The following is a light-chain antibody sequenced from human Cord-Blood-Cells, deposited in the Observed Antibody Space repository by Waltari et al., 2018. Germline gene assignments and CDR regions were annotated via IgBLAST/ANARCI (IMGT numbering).Light chain of an antibody. Sequence: SSELTQDPAVSVALGQTVRITCQGDSLRSYYASWYQQKPGQAPVLVIYGKNNGPSGIPDRCSGSSSRNTASLTITGAHAEDEADYYCNSRDSSGNHLVFGGGTKLTVL. J-gene: IGLJ3*02. V-gene: IGLV3-19*01. CDR2: GKN. CDR1: SLRSYY. CDR3: NSRDSSGNHLV.